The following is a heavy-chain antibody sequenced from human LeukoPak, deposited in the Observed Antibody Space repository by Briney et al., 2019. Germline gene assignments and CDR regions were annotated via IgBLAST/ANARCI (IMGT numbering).Heavy chain of an antibody. J-gene: IGHJ6*03. CDR1: GGSISSYY. CDR3: ARDFSSSSAVYYYYYMDV. D-gene: IGHD6-6*01. V-gene: IGHV4-59*12. CDR2: IYYSGST. Sequence: PSETLSLTCTVSGGSISSYYWSWIRQPPGKGLEGIGTIYYSGSTYYNPSLKSRVTISVDTSENQFSLKLSSVTAADTAVYYCARDFSSSSAVYYYYYMDVWGKGTTVTVSS.